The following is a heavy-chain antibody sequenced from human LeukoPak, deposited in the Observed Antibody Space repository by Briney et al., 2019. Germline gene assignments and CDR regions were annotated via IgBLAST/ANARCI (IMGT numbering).Heavy chain of an antibody. V-gene: IGHV4-34*01. CDR1: GGSFSGYY. Sequence: SETLSLTCAVYGGSFSGYYWSWIRQPPGKGLEWIGEINHSGSTNYNPSLKSRVTISVDTSKNQFSLKLSSVTAADTAVHYCARRYYWGQGTLVTVSS. CDR3: ARRYY. J-gene: IGHJ4*02. CDR2: INHSGST.